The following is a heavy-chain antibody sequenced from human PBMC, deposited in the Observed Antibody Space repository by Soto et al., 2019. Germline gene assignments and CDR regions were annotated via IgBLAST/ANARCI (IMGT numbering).Heavy chain of an antibody. CDR2: ISYDGTKS. CDR1: GFTFSHYA. CDR3: VKDREYYYDNGGYYNFDY. Sequence: QVHLVESGGGVVQPGRSRRLSCAASGFTFSHYAMHWVRQAPGKGLEWVAVISYDGTKSFYAKSVKGRFTISRDTSKNTLDLQLNSLGADDTAVYYCVKDREYYYDNGGYYNFDYWGQGTLVTVSS. D-gene: IGHD3-22*01. V-gene: IGHV3-30-3*02. J-gene: IGHJ4*02.